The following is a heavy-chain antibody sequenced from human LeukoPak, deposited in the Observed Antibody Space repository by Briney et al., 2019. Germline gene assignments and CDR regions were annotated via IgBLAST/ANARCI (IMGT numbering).Heavy chain of an antibody. V-gene: IGHV3-23*01. CDR2: IGGTGDNT. D-gene: IGHD3-10*02. Sequence: GGSLTLSCLASRFTFKLSAMTWVRQAPGKGLEWVSAIGGTGDNTYYADSVKGRFTISRDNSKNTLYLQMDSLRAEDTATYYCARDRGPYVGIDNNWFDPCGEGALVIVSS. CDR3: ARDRGPYVGIDNNWFDP. CDR1: RFTFKLSA. J-gene: IGHJ5*02.